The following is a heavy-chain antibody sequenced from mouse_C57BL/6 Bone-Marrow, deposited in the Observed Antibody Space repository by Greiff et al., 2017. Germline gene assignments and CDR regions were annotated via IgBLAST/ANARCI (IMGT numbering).Heavy chain of an antibody. CDR2: IYPRSGNT. J-gene: IGHJ2*01. Sequence: QVQLQQSGAELARPGASVKLSCKASGYTFTSYGISWVKQRTGQGLEWIGEIYPRSGNTYYNEKFKGKATLTADKSSSTAYMELRSLTSEDSAVYFCARLDNYYGSPYYFDYWGQGTTLTVSS. CDR1: GYTFTSYG. V-gene: IGHV1-81*01. CDR3: ARLDNYYGSPYYFDY. D-gene: IGHD1-1*01.